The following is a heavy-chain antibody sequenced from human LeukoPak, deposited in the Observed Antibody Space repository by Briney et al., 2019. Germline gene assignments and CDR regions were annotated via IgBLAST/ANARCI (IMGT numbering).Heavy chain of an antibody. D-gene: IGHD3-10*01. CDR3: ARGIDYFGSGNDY. CDR2: IYTSGST. J-gene: IGHJ4*02. V-gene: IGHV4-4*07. Sequence: SETLSLTCTVSGGPITPYYWSWIRQPAGKGLEWIGRIYTSGSTNYNPALKSRVTMSVDTSQNQFSLKLTSVTAADTAVYYCARGIDYFGSGNDYWGQGILVTVSS. CDR1: GGPITPYY.